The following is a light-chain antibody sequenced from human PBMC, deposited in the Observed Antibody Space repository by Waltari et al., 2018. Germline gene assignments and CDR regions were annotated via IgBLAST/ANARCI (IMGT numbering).Light chain of an antibody. CDR1: QSVSSN. Sequence: EIVVTQSPATLSVSPGERATLSCRASQSVSSNLAWYQQKPGQAPRLLTYDASTRATGIPARFSGSGSGTEFTLTISSLQSEDFAFYYCQQYNDWPPLYTFGQGTKLEIK. V-gene: IGKV3-15*01. CDR2: DAS. CDR3: QQYNDWPPLYT. J-gene: IGKJ2*01.